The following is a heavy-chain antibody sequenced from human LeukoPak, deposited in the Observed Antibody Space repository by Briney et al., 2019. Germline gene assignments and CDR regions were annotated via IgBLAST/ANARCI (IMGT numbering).Heavy chain of an antibody. Sequence: GGSLRLSCAASGFTVSSNYMSWVRQAPGKGLEWVSVIYSGGSTYYADSVKGRFTISRDNSKNTLHLQMNSLRAEDTAVYYCARVRNYGYCSSTSCYNWFDPWGQGTLVTVSS. CDR3: ARVRNYGYCSSTSCYNWFDP. V-gene: IGHV3-53*01. CDR2: IYSGGST. J-gene: IGHJ5*02. CDR1: GFTVSSNY. D-gene: IGHD2-2*03.